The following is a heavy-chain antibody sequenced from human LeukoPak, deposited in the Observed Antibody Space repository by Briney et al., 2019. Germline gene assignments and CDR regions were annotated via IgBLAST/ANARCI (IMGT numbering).Heavy chain of an antibody. CDR3: ARDRGGTGNWFDP. J-gene: IGHJ5*02. V-gene: IGHV7-4-1*02. D-gene: IGHD3-16*01. CDR1: GYTFTNFA. Sequence: ASVKVSCKASGYTFTNFAINWVRQAPGQGLEWMGWINTNSGNPTYAQGFTGRFVFSLDTSVSTAYLQITSLKAEDTAVYYCARDRGGTGNWFDPWGQGTLVTVSS. CDR2: INTNSGNP.